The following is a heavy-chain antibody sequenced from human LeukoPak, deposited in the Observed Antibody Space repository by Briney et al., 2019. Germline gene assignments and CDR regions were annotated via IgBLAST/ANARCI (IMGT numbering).Heavy chain of an antibody. D-gene: IGHD2-2*01. Sequence: PGGSLRLSCVVSGFDFSGFSMSWVRQAPGKGLEWVAIMDEYGSDIFYVESVKGRFIISRANARNSLYLQMNNPRAEDTAVYYCARSRGCGSARCNNFDYWGQGTLVTVSS. J-gene: IGHJ4*02. CDR1: GFDFSGFS. CDR3: ARSRGCGSARCNNFDY. CDR2: MDEYGSDI. V-gene: IGHV3-7*01.